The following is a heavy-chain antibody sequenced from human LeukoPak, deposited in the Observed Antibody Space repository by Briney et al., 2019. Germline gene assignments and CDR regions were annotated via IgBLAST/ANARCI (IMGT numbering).Heavy chain of an antibody. CDR1: GFTVSSNY. Sequence: PGGSLRLSCAVSGFTVSSNYMSWVRQAPGKGLEWVSLIYSGGGTYYADSVKGRFTVSRDNSKNTLYLQINSLRGEDTAVYYCAKGKYSSGGVPDYWGQGTLVTVSS. J-gene: IGHJ4*02. CDR3: AKGKYSSGGVPDY. V-gene: IGHV3-53*01. CDR2: IYSGGGT. D-gene: IGHD6-19*01.